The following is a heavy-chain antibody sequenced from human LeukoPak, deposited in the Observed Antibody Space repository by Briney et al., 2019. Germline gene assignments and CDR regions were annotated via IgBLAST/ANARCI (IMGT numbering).Heavy chain of an antibody. V-gene: IGHV3-21*01. J-gene: IGHJ3*02. CDR3: ARAHSGSYLGDAFDI. CDR1: GFTFSSYS. Sequence: GGSLRLSCAASGFTFSSYSMNWVRQAPGKGLEWVSSISSTSNYIYSADSVKGRFTISRDNAKKSVYLQMNSLRAEDTAVYYCARAHSGSYLGDAFDIWGQGTMVTVSS. CDR2: ISSTSNYI. D-gene: IGHD1-26*01.